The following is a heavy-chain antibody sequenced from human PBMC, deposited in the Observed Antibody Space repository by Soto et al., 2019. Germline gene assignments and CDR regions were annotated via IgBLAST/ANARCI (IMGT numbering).Heavy chain of an antibody. CDR1: GFTFSTYA. Sequence: EVQLLESGGGLVQPGGSLRLSCAASGFTFSTYAMGWVRQAPGKGLEWVSSISGTLSTYYADSVKGQFTISRDNSKNTLYLHINSLRPDDTAVYFCAKGYSTGWSEGYFDYWGQGALVTVSS. CDR3: AKGYSTGWSEGYFDY. D-gene: IGHD6-19*01. J-gene: IGHJ4*02. V-gene: IGHV3-23*01. CDR2: ISGTLST.